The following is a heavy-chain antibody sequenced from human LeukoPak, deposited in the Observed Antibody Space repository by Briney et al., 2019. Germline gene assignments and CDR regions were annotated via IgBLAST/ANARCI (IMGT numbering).Heavy chain of an antibody. V-gene: IGHV3-7*04. D-gene: IGHD6-13*01. J-gene: IGHJ4*02. Sequence: GGSLRLSCVASGFTFSSYWMSWVRQAPGKGLEWVANIKQDGSEKYYVDSVKGRFTIFRDNAKNSLYLQMNSLRVEDTAVYYCARDGQQLGFWGQGTLVIVSS. CDR3: ARDGQQLGF. CDR2: IKQDGSEK. CDR1: GFTFSSYW.